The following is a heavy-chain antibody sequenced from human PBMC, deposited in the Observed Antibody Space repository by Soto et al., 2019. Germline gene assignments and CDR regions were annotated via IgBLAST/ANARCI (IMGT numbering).Heavy chain of an antibody. CDR3: ARDQLDYGDFVRDGDY. V-gene: IGHV1-18*01. Sequence: ASVKVSCKASGYTSTSYGISWVRQAPGQGLEWMGWISAYNGNTNYAQKLQGRVTMTTDTSTSTAYMELRSLRSDDTAVYYCARDQLDYGDFVRDGDYWGQGTLVTVSS. CDR2: ISAYNGNT. D-gene: IGHD4-17*01. CDR1: GYTSTSYG. J-gene: IGHJ4*02.